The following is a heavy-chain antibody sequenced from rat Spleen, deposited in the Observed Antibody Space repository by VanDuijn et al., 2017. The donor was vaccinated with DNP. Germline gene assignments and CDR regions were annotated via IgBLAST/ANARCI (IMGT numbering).Heavy chain of an antibody. Sequence: QVQLEESGPGLMQPSETLSLTCTVSGFSLTSYDVHWVRQPPGKGLEWIAAISSGGDTYYNSALKSRMSISKDTSKSQVFVKMNSLQSEDTATYYCARDGQGDYLDYWGQGVMVTVAS. V-gene: IGHV2S12*01. CDR1: GFSLTSYD. J-gene: IGHJ2*01. CDR3: ARDGQGDYLDY. D-gene: IGHD1-12*02. CDR2: ISSGGDT.